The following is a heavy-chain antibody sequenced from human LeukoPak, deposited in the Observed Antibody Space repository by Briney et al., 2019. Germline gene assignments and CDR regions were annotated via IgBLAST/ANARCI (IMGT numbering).Heavy chain of an antibody. CDR1: GFTVSSNY. D-gene: IGHD2-8*02. CDR2: IYSGGNT. V-gene: IGHV3-53*01. CDR3: ATYRQVLLPFES. Sequence: PGGSLRLSCAASGFTVSSNYMSWVRQAPGKGLQWVSVIYSGGNTYYADSVKGRFTISRDNSKNTLYLQMNSLRAEDTAIYYCATYRQVLLPFESWGQGTLVTVSS. J-gene: IGHJ4*02.